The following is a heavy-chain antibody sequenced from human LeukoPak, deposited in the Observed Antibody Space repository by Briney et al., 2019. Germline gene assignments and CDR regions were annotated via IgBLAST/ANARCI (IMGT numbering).Heavy chain of an antibody. D-gene: IGHD1-26*01. Sequence: ASVKVSCKASGYTFTNYYIHWVRQAPGPGLECMGVINPSGGSTSYAQKFQGRVTMTRDMSTSTVYMELSSLRSEDTAVYYCARGGVGATTYVWFDPWGQGTLVTVSS. CDR3: ARGGVGATTYVWFDP. J-gene: IGHJ5*02. V-gene: IGHV1-46*01. CDR1: GYTFTNYY. CDR2: INPSGGST.